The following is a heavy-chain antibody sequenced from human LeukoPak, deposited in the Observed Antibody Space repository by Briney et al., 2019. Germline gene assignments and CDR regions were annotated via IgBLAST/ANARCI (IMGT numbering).Heavy chain of an antibody. CDR2: ISWDGGST. CDR3: AKDIGPGAGYFDY. J-gene: IGHJ4*02. Sequence: GGSLRLSCAASGFTFDDYAMHWVRQAPGRGLEWVSLISWDGGSTYYADSVKGRFTISRDNSKNSLYLQMNSLRAEDTALYYCAKDIGPGAGYFDYWGQGTLVTVSS. CDR1: GFTFDDYA. V-gene: IGHV3-43D*03.